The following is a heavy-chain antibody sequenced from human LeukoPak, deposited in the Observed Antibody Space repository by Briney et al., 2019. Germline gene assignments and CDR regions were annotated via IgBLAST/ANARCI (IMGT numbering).Heavy chain of an antibody. V-gene: IGHV4-4*07. CDR3: ARDGYCSSTSCYAVDY. CDR2: IYTSGST. Sequence: PSETLSLTCTVSGGSISSYYWSWIRQPAGKGLEWIGRIYTSGSTYYNPSLKSRVTISVDTSKNQFSLKLSSVTAADTAVYYCARDGYCSSTSCYAVDYWGQGTLVTVSS. J-gene: IGHJ4*02. D-gene: IGHD2-2*03. CDR1: GGSISSYY.